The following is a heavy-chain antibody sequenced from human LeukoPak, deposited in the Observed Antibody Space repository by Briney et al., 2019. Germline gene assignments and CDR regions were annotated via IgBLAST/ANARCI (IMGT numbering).Heavy chain of an antibody. V-gene: IGHV3-30*03. CDR1: GFPFSNSG. Sequence: GRSLRLSCAASGFPFSNSGMHWVRQAPGKGLEWVAVISYDGSNKYYADSVKGRFTISRDNSKNTLYLQMNSLRAEDTAVYYCARDMVRGVSWTQPSGYWGQGTLVTVSS. CDR2: ISYDGSNK. CDR3: ARDMVRGVSWTQPSGY. D-gene: IGHD3-10*01. J-gene: IGHJ4*02.